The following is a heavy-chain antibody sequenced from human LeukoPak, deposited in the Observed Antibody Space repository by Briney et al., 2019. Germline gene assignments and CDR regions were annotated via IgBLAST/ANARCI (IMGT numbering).Heavy chain of an antibody. CDR1: GVSISSGDYY. CDR3: ARWVGGYSYGYDY. D-gene: IGHD5-18*01. CDR2: IYYSGST. Sequence: SETLSLTCTVSGVSISSGDYYWSWIRQPPGKGLECIGYIYYSGSTYYNSSLKSRVTISVDTSKNQFSLKLTSVTAADTAVYYCARWVGGYSYGYDYWGRGTLVTVSS. J-gene: IGHJ4*02. V-gene: IGHV4-30-4*01.